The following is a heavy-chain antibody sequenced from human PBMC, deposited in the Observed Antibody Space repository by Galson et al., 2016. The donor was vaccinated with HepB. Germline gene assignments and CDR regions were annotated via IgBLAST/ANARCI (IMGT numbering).Heavy chain of an antibody. CDR2: IYSGGST. D-gene: IGHD6-13*01. V-gene: IGHV3-53*01. CDR1: GFTVSSSY. J-gene: IGHJ1*01. Sequence: SLRLSCAASGFTVSSSYTSWVRQAPGKGLEWVSVIYSGGSTYYADSVKGRFTISRDNSKNTLYLQMNSLGAEDTAIYYCAVRYSSIWYFQHWGRGTLVSVSS. CDR3: AVRYSSIWYFQH.